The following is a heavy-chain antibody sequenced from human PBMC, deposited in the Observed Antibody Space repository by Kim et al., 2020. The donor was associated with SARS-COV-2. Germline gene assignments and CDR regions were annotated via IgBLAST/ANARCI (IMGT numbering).Heavy chain of an antibody. CDR3: ARDPPYYYDSSGYYYGAFDI. V-gene: IGHV4-59*12. D-gene: IGHD3-22*01. Sequence: SETLSLTCTVSGGSISSYYWSWIRQPPGKGLEWIGYIYYSGSTNYNPSLKSRVTISVDTSKNQFSLKLSSVTAADTAVYYCARDPPYYYDSSGYYYGAFDIWGQGTMVTVSS. J-gene: IGHJ3*02. CDR2: IYYSGST. CDR1: GGSISSYY.